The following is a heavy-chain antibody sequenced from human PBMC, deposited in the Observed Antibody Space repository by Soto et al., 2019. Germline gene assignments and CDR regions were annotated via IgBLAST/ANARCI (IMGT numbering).Heavy chain of an antibody. CDR3: TAGRCGVVLTPVDY. D-gene: IGHD3-3*01. J-gene: IGHJ4*02. CDR2: IKSKTDGGTT. Sequence: WGSLRLSCAASGFTFSNAWMSWVRQAPGKGLEWVGRIKSKTDGGTTDYAAPVKGRFTVSRDDSKCTLYLQMNSLKTEDTAVYYCTAGRCGVVLTPVDYWGQGTLVTVSS. CDR1: GFTFSNAW. V-gene: IGHV3-15*01.